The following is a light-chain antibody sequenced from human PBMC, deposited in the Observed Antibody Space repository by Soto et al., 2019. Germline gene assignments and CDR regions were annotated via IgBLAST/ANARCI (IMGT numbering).Light chain of an antibody. V-gene: IGKV3-11*01. CDR2: DTS. CDR3: QQRGNWPPT. CDR1: QSVSNY. Sequence: DIVLTQSPATLSLSPGARATLSCRASQSVSNYVAWYQQKPGQAPRLLIYDTSHRASDAPVRFSGSGSGTDFALSISSLEPEDFALYYCQQRGNWPPTFGGGTKVEIK. J-gene: IGKJ4*01.